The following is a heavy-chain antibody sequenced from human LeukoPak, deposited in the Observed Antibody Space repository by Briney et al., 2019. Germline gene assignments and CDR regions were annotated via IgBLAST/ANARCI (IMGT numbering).Heavy chain of an antibody. CDR3: ARSSSGWSFDY. D-gene: IGHD6-19*01. J-gene: IGHJ4*02. CDR1: GLTFSSYA. Sequence: GGSQRLFCAASGLTFSSYAMQWVRHAPGRGREWLAVISYEGSNKYYADSVKGRFTLSRDNSKNTLYLQMNSLRAQVTAAYYSARSSSGWSFDYWGQGTLVTASS. V-gene: IGHV3-30*04. CDR2: ISYEGSNK.